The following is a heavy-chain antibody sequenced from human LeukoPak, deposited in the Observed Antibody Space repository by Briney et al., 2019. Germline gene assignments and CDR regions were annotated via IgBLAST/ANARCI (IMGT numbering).Heavy chain of an antibody. Sequence: PETLSLTCTVSGGSISSYYWSWIRQPPGKGLEWIGYIYYSGSTNYNPSLKSRVTISVDTSKNQFSLKLSSVTAADTAVYYCARAGTAMYRYYGMDVWGQGTTVTVSS. D-gene: IGHD5-18*01. J-gene: IGHJ6*02. CDR3: ARAGTAMYRYYGMDV. CDR1: GGSISSYY. CDR2: IYYSGST. V-gene: IGHV4-59*01.